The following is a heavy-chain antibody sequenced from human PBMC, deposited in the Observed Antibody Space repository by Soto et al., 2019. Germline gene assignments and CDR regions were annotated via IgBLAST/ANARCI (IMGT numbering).Heavy chain of an antibody. CDR1: GYSFTSYW. V-gene: IGHV5-51*01. CDR3: ARSTYRRDRDNWFDP. Sequence: PGESLKISCKASGYSFTSYWIGWVRQMPGKGLKWIGIIYPGDSDTRYIPSFKGQVTISSDKYTSTTYQQWSSLKASDTALYYCARSTYRRDRDNWFDPWGQGTLVTVSS. CDR2: IYPGDSDT. D-gene: IGHD3-16*01. J-gene: IGHJ5*02.